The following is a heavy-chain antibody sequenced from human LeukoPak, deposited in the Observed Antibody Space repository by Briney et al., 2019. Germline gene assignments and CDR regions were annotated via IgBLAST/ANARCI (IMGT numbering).Heavy chain of an antibody. CDR1: GYTFTTYE. CDR2: MNPNSGNT. Sequence: ASVKVSCKASGYTFTTYEIHWVRQATGQGLEWMGWMNPNSGNTGYVQKFQGRVTMTRTTSINTAYMELSSLRSEDTAVYYCAHYYGSGSSWYMGAFDIWGQGTMVTVSS. J-gene: IGHJ3*02. V-gene: IGHV1-8*02. CDR3: AHYYGSGSSWYMGAFDI. D-gene: IGHD3-10*01.